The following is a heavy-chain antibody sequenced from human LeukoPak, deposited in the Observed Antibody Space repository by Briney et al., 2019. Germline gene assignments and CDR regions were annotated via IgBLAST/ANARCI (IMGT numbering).Heavy chain of an antibody. CDR3: ASGSYVSGFYCFYSMGV. J-gene: IGHJ6*03. CDR1: SFTFSDYA. V-gene: IGHV3-23*01. CDR2: ISGSGDTT. D-gene: IGHD3-10*01. Sequence: GGSLRLSCAASSFTFSDYAMTWVRLAPGKGLEFVSSISGSGDTTYYADSVKGRFTISRDNSKNALYMQMNSLRAEDTAVYYCASGSYVSGFYCFYSMGVWGKGTTVSVSS.